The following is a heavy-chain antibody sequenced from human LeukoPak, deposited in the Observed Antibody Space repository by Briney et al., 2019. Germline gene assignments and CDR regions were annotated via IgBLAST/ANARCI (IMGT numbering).Heavy chain of an antibody. CDR2: IYTSGST. J-gene: IGHJ4*02. D-gene: IGHD3-3*01. Sequence: PSETLSLTCTVSGGSISSGSYYWSWIRQPAGKGLEWTGRIYTSGSTNYNPSLKSRVTISVDTSKNQFSLKLSSVTAADTAVYYCARELGENYDFWSGYYTLDYWGQGTLVTVSS. V-gene: IGHV4-61*02. CDR1: GGSISSGSYY. CDR3: ARELGENYDFWSGYYTLDY.